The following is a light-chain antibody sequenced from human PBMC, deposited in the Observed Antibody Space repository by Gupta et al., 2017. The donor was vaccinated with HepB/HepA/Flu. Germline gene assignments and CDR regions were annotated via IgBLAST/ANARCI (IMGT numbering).Light chain of an antibody. CDR3: SSYTSSSTTNVV. Sequence: QSALTQPASVSGSPGQSLTISCTGTSSDVGGDNYVSWYPQHPGKAPKLMIYGVNNRRSGASPPCSGSKSGTTAALTISGLPAEDEAAYYCSSYTSSSTTNVVFGGGTKLTVL. V-gene: IGLV2-14*01. J-gene: IGLJ2*01. CDR2: GVN. CDR1: SSDVGGDNY.